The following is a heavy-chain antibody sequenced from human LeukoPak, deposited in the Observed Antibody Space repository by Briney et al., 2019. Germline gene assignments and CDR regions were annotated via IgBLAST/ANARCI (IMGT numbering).Heavy chain of an antibody. D-gene: IGHD3-10*01. CDR3: AKDRQRFGELLPFDY. V-gene: IGHV3-30*02. CDR1: GFAFSNYG. J-gene: IGHJ4*02. CDR2: IRYDGSEK. Sequence: GGSLRLSCTASGFAFSNYGMHWVRQAPGKGLEWVAFIRYDGSEKYYADSVKGRITISRDNSKNTLYVQMNSLRAEDTAVYYCAKDRQRFGELLPFDYWGQGTLVTVSS.